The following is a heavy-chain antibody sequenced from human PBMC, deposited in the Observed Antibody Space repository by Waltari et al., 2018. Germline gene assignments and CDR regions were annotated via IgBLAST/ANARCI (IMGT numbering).Heavy chain of an antibody. CDR3: ARALDDYSNYEGWFDP. CDR1: GGSISSYS. CDR2: IYYSGST. J-gene: IGHJ5*02. V-gene: IGHV4-59*01. D-gene: IGHD4-4*01. Sequence: QVQLQESGPGLVKPSETLSLTCTVSGGSISSYSWRWIRQPPGKGLEWFGYIYYSGSTNYNPSLKSRVTISVDTSKNQFSLKLSSVTAADTAVYYCARALDDYSNYEGWFDPWGQGTLVTVSS.